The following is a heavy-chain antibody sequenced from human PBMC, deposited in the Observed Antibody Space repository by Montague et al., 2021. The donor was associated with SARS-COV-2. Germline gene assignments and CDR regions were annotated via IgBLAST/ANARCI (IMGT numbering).Heavy chain of an antibody. CDR1: GASTNSNSYY. J-gene: IGHJ4*02. D-gene: IGHD2-2*01. CDR2: FYYTGYT. Sequence: SETLSLTCAVSGASTNSNSYYWGWIRQPPGKGLDWIGSFYYTGYTCYTSSLKSRVTISGDTSKNQFSLKLTSVTAADTAVYYCARIVGDCSSDSCYAVRWGQGTVVTVSS. CDR3: ARIVGDCSSDSCYAVR. V-gene: IGHV4-39*01.